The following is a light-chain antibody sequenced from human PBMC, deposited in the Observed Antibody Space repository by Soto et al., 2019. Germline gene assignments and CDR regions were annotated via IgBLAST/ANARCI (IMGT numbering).Light chain of an antibody. J-gene: IGKJ3*01. CDR1: QSISSY. V-gene: IGKV1-39*01. CDR2: AAS. Sequence: DIQMTQSPSSLSASVGDRVTITCRASQSISSYLNWYQQKPGKAPKLLIYAASSLHSGVPSRFSGSGSGTDFTLTISGLQAEDFATYYCQQTYSTPPFTFGPGTKVHIK. CDR3: QQTYSTPPFT.